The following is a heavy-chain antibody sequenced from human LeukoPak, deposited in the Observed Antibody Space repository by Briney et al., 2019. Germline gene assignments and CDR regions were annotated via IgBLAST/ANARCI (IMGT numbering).Heavy chain of an antibody. CDR2: MSYDGSTK. V-gene: IGHV3-30*04. D-gene: IGHD6-25*01. J-gene: IGHJ4*02. Sequence: GGSLRLSCTASGFTFGDYAMSWVRQAPGKGLEWVAVMSYDGSTKYYGDPVKGRFTISRDNSKNMLYLQMNSLRAEDTAVYYCARDSAAAFDYWGQGTLVTVSS. CDR1: GFTFGDYA. CDR3: ARDSAAAFDY.